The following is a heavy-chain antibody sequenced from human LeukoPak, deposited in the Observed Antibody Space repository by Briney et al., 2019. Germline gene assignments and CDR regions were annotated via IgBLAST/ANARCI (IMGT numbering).Heavy chain of an antibody. D-gene: IGHD4-23*01. CDR1: GYTFTSYG. CDR3: ARVGRDYGGNRFSDY. V-gene: IGHV1-18*01. CDR2: ISAYNGDI. J-gene: IGHJ4*02. Sequence: ASVKVSCKASGYTFTSYGVSWVRQAPGQGLEWMGWISAYNGDINYAQKFQGRVTMTTDTSTSTAYMELRSLRSDDTAIYYCARVGRDYGGNRFSDYWGQGTLVTVSS.